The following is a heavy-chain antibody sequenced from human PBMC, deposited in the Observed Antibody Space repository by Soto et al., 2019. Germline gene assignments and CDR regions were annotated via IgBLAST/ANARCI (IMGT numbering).Heavy chain of an antibody. CDR1: GFTFSDYY. J-gene: IGHJ4*02. CDR2: ISSRGTTT. V-gene: IGHV3-11*01. D-gene: IGHD3-16*01. Sequence: QVQLAESGGGFVKPGGSLRVSCAASGFTFSDYYMHWIRQAPGKGLEWISYISSRGTTTYYADSVKGRFTIPRDNAKKSLYLQMNSLRVEDTAVYYCARDSGITFDYWGQGTLVTVSS. CDR3: ARDSGITFDY.